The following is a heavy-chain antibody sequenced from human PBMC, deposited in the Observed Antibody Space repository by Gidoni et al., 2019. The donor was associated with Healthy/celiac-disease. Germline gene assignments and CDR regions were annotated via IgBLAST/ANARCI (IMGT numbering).Heavy chain of an antibody. D-gene: IGHD3-10*01. J-gene: IGHJ4*02. Sequence: QVQLLQSGAEVTKPGASVKASCKASGSTFTSYGISWVRQDSGQGLEWMGWISAYNGNTNKAQKLQGRVTMTTDTSTGTAYVELRSLRSDDTAVYYCARDFAYGSGSYYHLGYWGQGTLVTVSS. CDR3: ARDFAYGSGSYYHLGY. V-gene: IGHV1-18*01. CDR2: ISAYNGNT. CDR1: GSTFTSYG.